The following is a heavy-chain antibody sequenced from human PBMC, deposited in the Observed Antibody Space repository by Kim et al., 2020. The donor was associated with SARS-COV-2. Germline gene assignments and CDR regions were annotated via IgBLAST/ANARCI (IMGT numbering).Heavy chain of an antibody. Sequence: YYADSGKGRFTISRDNAKNSLYLQMSSLRDEDTAVYYCARGFRGDNYFDYWGQGTLVTVSS. J-gene: IGHJ4*02. V-gene: IGHV3-48*02. D-gene: IGHD3-16*01. CDR3: ARGFRGDNYFDY.